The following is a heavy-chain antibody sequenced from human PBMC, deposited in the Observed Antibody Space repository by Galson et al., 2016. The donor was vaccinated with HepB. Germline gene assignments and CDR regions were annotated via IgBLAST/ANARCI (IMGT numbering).Heavy chain of an antibody. Sequence: SLRLSCAVSGFPLSSYNMNWVRQAPGKGLEWVSHISSSRSPIYYADSVKGRFIISRDDAKNSVYLQMNSLRDEDTAVYYCAREGSSGWFRNYYSDYWGQGTLVTVSS. D-gene: IGHD6-19*01. CDR3: AREGSSGWFRNYYSDY. J-gene: IGHJ4*02. CDR2: ISSSRSPI. V-gene: IGHV3-48*02. CDR1: GFPLSSYN.